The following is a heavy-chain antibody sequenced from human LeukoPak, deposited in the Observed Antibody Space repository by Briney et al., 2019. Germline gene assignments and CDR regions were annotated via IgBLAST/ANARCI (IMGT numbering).Heavy chain of an antibody. J-gene: IGHJ6*02. CDR1: GGTFSSYA. CDR3: ASNPRYYYYHGMDV. Sequence: SVKVSCKASGGTFSSYAISWVRQAPGQGLEWMGGIIPIFGTANYAQKFQGRVTITADESTSTAYMELSSLRSEDTAVYYCASNPRYYYYHGMDVWGQGTTVTVSS. D-gene: IGHD1-14*01. V-gene: IGHV1-69*13. CDR2: IIPIFGTA.